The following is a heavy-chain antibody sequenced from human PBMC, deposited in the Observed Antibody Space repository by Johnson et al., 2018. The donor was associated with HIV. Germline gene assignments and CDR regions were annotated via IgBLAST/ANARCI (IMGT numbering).Heavy chain of an antibody. Sequence: QVQLVESGGGVVQPGRSLRLSCAASGFTFSSYAMHWVRQTPGKGLEWVAVISYDGSNKYHADSVKGRFTISRDNSKNTLYLQMNSLRAEDTAVYYCAKLPGGNYDAFDIWGQGTMVTVSS. J-gene: IGHJ3*02. CDR3: AKLPGGNYDAFDI. CDR1: GFTFSSYA. V-gene: IGHV3-30*18. D-gene: IGHD4-23*01. CDR2: ISYDGSNK.